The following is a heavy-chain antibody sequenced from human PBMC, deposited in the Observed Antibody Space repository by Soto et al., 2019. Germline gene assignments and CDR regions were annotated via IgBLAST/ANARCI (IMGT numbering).Heavy chain of an antibody. CDR2: IKSKTDGGTT. CDR1: GFTFSNAW. V-gene: IGHV3-15*01. Sequence: KPGGSLRLSCAASGFTFSNAWMSWVRQAPGKGLEWVGRIKSKTDGGTTDYAAPVKGRFTISRDDSKNTLYLQMNSLKTEDTAVYYCTTDVGPMVRGVIKGYYYGMDVWGQGTTVTVSS. J-gene: IGHJ6*02. CDR3: TTDVGPMVRGVIKGYYYGMDV. D-gene: IGHD3-10*01.